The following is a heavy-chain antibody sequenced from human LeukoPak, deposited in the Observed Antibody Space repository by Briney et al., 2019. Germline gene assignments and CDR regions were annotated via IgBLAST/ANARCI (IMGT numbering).Heavy chain of an antibody. Sequence: SVKVSCKASGFTFTSFAMQWVRQARGQRLEWIGWIVVGSGNTNYAQKFQERVTITRDMSTSTAYMELSSLRSEDTAVYYCAAASSGWYRYYYYGMDVWGQGTTVTVSS. CDR2: IVVGSGNT. J-gene: IGHJ6*02. V-gene: IGHV1-58*02. CDR1: GFTFTSFA. CDR3: AAASSGWYRYYYYGMDV. D-gene: IGHD6-19*01.